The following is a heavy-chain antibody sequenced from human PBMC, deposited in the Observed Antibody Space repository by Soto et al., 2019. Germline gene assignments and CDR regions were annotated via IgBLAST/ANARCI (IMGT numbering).Heavy chain of an antibody. CDR1: GFSVSIYA. CDR2: ISGSGAGT. J-gene: IGHJ4*02. D-gene: IGHD1-20*01. V-gene: IGHV3-23*01. CDR3: AKAKVYTWNPGSFDY. Sequence: GGSLRLSCSVSGFSVSIYAMRWGRQAPGKGLEWVSGISGSGAGTYYADSVKGRFTISRDSFKNTLYLQMNSLRAEDTAVYYCAKAKVYTWNPGSFDYWGQGTLVTVSS.